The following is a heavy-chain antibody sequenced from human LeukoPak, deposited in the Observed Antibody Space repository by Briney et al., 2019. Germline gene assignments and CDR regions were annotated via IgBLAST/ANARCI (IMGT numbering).Heavy chain of an antibody. CDR2: ISAYNGNT. CDR3: ARDQTSYYDFWSGYPGGFDP. D-gene: IGHD3-3*01. Sequence: ASVKVSCKASGYTFTSYGISWVRQAPGQGLEWMGWISAYNGNTNYAQKLQGRVTMTTDTSTSTAYMELRSLRSDDTAVYYCARDQTSYYDFWSGYPGGFDPWGQGTLVTVSS. V-gene: IGHV1-18*01. J-gene: IGHJ5*02. CDR1: GYTFTSYG.